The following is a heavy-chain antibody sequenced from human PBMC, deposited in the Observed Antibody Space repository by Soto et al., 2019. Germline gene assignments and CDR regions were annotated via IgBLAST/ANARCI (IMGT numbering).Heavy chain of an antibody. CDR2: IHYTGST. V-gene: IGHV4-59*12. Sequence: SETLSLTCSVLGGSINSFYWSWIRQPPGKGLEWVGYIHYTGSTNYNPSLKSRLTISVDTSKNQFSLKLSSVTAADTAVYYCARDLIIRDCSGGRCYSYYCYGKDVWGQGTTVTGSS. CDR1: GGSINSFY. J-gene: IGHJ6*02. CDR3: ARDLIIRDCSGGRCYSYYCYGKDV. D-gene: IGHD2-15*01.